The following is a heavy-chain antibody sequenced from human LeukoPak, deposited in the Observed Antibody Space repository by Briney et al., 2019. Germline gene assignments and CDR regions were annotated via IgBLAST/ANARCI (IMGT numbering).Heavy chain of an antibody. D-gene: IGHD2-21*02. V-gene: IGHV3-21*01. CDR3: AREGDRKAGGYYYGMDV. J-gene: IGHJ6*02. Sequence: PGGSLRLSCAASGFTFSSYSMSWVRQAPGKGLEWVSSISSSSSYIYYADSVKGRFTISRDNAKNSLYLQMNSLRAEDTAVYYCAREGDRKAGGYYYGMDVWGQGTTVTVSS. CDR2: ISSSSSYI. CDR1: GFTFSSYS.